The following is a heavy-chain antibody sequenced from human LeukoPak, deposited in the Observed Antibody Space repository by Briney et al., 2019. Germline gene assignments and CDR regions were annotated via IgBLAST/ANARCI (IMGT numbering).Heavy chain of an antibody. CDR2: ISAYNGNT. V-gene: IGHV1-18*01. D-gene: IGHD6-6*01. CDR1: GYTFTSYG. J-gene: IGHJ5*02. Sequence: VASVKVSCKASGYTFTSYGISWVRQAPGQGLEWMGWISAYNGNTNYAQKLQGRVTMTTDTSTSTAYMELRSLRSDDTAVYYCARARRPAVRAARPDFTWFAPWGQGTLVTVSS. CDR3: ARARRPAVRAARPDFTWFAP.